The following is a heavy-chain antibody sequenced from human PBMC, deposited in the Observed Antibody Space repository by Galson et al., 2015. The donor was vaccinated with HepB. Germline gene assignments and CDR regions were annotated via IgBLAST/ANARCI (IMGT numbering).Heavy chain of an antibody. CDR1: GFTLSDYY. Sequence: SLRLSCAASGFTLSDYYMTWIRQAPGKGLEWVSYISSSTSYTNYADSVKGRFTISRDNAKNLLYLQMNSLRAEDTAVYYCARDRAGMDVWGQGTTVTVSS. CDR3: ARDRAGMDV. V-gene: IGHV3-11*06. J-gene: IGHJ6*02. CDR2: ISSSTSYT.